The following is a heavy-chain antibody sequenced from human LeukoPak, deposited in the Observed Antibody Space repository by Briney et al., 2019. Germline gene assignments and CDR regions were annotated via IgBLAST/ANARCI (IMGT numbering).Heavy chain of an antibody. Sequence: GRSLRLSCAASGFTFSSYAMHRVRQAPGKGLEWVAVISYDGSNKYYADSVKGRFTISRDNSKNTLYLQMNSLRAEDTAVYYCARDRYYDFWSGYCCYYYYYGMDVWGQGTTVTVSS. CDR3: ARDRYYDFWSGYCCYYYYYGMDV. CDR2: ISYDGSNK. V-gene: IGHV3-30-3*01. CDR1: GFTFSSYA. D-gene: IGHD3-3*01. J-gene: IGHJ6*02.